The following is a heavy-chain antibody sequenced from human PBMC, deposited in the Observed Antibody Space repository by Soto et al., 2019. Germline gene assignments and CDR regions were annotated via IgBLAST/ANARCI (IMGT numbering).Heavy chain of an antibody. CDR2: MTQDGSEK. J-gene: IGHJ6*02. V-gene: IGHV3-7*03. D-gene: IGHD3-3*01. CDR3: ATDTEYSDFYYFHGMAV. CDR1: GFPFINYW. Sequence: GGSLRLSCAASGFPFINYWMSWVRQSPWKGLDWVANMTQDGSEKYYVDSVKGRFPISRDNAQNSLFLQMNSLRSEDTAVYYWATDTEYSDFYYFHGMAVWGQGTTVAVSS.